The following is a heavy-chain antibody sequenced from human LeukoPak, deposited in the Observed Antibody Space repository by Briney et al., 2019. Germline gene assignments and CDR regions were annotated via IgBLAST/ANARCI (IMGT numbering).Heavy chain of an antibody. CDR1: GYHYW. CDR3: GRHSYGLDY. J-gene: IGHJ4*02. CDR2: IYFGDSDT. V-gene: IGHV5-51*01. Sequence: GESLKISCKASGYHYWNALVGQVPGKGLEWLGIIYFGDSDTRYSPSFQGRLTISVDKSISTAYLQLSSLKASDTAIYFCGRHSYGLDYWGQGTLVTVSS. D-gene: IGHD2-8*01.